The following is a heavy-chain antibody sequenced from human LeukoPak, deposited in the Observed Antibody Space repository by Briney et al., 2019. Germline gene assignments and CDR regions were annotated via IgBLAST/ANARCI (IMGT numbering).Heavy chain of an antibody. CDR3: ASPIIAAAGNEYFQH. Sequence: PSETLSLTCAVYGGSFSGYYWSWIRQPPGKGLEWIGEITHSGSTTYNPSLKSRVTISVDTSKKQFSLKLSSVTAADTAVYYCASPIIAAAGNEYFQHWGQGTLVTVSS. CDR2: ITHSGST. CDR1: GGSFSGYY. J-gene: IGHJ1*01. V-gene: IGHV4-34*01. D-gene: IGHD6-13*01.